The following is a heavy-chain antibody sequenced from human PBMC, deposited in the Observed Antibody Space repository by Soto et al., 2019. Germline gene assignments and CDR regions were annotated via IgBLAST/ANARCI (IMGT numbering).Heavy chain of an antibody. D-gene: IGHD1-26*01. J-gene: IGHJ5*02. CDR3: ARASGRSKLLPFYFDP. CDR2: INPATGDT. V-gene: IGHV1-3*01. CDR1: GYAFTTSA. Sequence: QVHLVQSGAEVQKPGASVRISCQASGYAFTTSAIHWVRQAPGQSLEWMGWINPATGDTKYSQNVRGRVTFALDTXATTXYMDLRSLASHDTAVYYCARASGRSKLLPFYFDPWGQGTQVTVSS.